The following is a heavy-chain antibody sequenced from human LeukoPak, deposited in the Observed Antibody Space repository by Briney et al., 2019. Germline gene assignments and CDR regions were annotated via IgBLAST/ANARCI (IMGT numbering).Heavy chain of an antibody. CDR3: ARHEAYYDYVWGSH. J-gene: IGHJ4*02. D-gene: IGHD3-16*01. CDR2: IHSGDSNA. V-gene: IGHV5-51*07. CDR1: GYSLTNYW. Sequence: GESLKISCKDSGYSLTNYWIGWVHQMPGKALEWMGIIHSGDSNAKYSPSFQGRVTISADKSINTAYLQWSALKASDTAMYYCARHEAYYDYVWGSHWGQGTLVTVSS.